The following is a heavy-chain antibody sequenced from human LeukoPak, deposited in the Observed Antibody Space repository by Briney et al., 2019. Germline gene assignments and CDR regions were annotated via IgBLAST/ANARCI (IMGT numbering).Heavy chain of an antibody. CDR2: IYYSGST. J-gene: IGHJ5*02. V-gene: IGHV4-59*08. CDR1: GGSISSYY. Sequence: SETLSFTCTVSGGSISSYYWSWIRQPPGKGLEWIGYIYYSGSTNYNPSLKSRVTISVDTSKNQFSLKLSSVTAADTAVYYCARLISDGSGPENWFDPWGQGTLVTVSS. CDR3: ARLISDGSGPENWFDP. D-gene: IGHD3-10*01.